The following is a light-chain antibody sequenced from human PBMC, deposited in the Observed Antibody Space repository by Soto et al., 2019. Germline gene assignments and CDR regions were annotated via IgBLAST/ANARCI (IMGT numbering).Light chain of an antibody. CDR2: GAS. CDR1: QSVGSD. CDR3: QQYNNWPPWT. Sequence: EFVLTQSPATLSVSPGERATLSCRASQSVGSDLAWYQHTPGQPPRLLIYGASTRATGVPGRFSGSGSGTEFTLTISSLQSEDFAVYFCQQYNNWPPWTFGQGTKVDIK. V-gene: IGKV3-15*01. J-gene: IGKJ1*01.